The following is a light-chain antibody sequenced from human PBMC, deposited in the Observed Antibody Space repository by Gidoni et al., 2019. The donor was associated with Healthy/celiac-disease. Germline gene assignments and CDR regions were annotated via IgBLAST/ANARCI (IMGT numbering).Light chain of an antibody. Sequence: VLPHSPPTLSFSPGERATLSCRASQSVRSYLAWYQQKPGQAPRLLIDDASNRATGIPARFSGSGSGTDVTLTISSRGPEDFAVYYCQQRSNGPLTFGQGTKVESK. V-gene: IGKV3-11*01. J-gene: IGKJ1*01. CDR1: QSVRSY. CDR3: QQRSNGPLT. CDR2: DAS.